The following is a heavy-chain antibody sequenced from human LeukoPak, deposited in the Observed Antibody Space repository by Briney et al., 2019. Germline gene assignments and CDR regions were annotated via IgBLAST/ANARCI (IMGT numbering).Heavy chain of an antibody. V-gene: IGHV4-4*07. Sequence: SETLSLTCTVSGGSISSYYWSWIRQPAGKGLEWIGRIYTSGSTNYNPSLKSRVTISLDTSKNQFSLKLTSVTAADTAVYYCARHGGVVRGQGSDAFDIWGQGTMATVSS. CDR1: GGSISSYY. J-gene: IGHJ3*02. CDR2: IYTSGST. CDR3: ARHGGVVRGQGSDAFDI. D-gene: IGHD3-10*01.